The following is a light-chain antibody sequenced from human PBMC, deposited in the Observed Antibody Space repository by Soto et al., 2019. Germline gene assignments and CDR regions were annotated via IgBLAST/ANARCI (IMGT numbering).Light chain of an antibody. Sequence: QSVLTQPPSVSGAPGQTVTISCTRSSSNIGAAYDVHWYQHLPGTAPKLLIYGNNNRPSGVPDRFSGSKSGTSASLAITGLQAEDEADYYCQSYDSSLSGWGFGGGTKLTVL. CDR1: SSNIGAAYD. J-gene: IGLJ3*02. V-gene: IGLV1-40*01. CDR3: QSYDSSLSGWG. CDR2: GNN.